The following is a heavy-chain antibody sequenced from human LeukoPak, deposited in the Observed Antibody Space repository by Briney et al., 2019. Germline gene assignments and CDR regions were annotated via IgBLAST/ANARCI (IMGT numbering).Heavy chain of an antibody. CDR2: ISYDGDNK. J-gene: IGHJ4*02. CDR3: ARDGGSH. D-gene: IGHD3-16*01. V-gene: IGHV3-30*04. CDR1: GFTFSTYA. Sequence: PGRSLRLSCAASGFTFSTYAMHWVRQSPGKGLEWEAVISYDGDNKYYADSVKGRFTISRDHSKNTLYLQMNSLRVEDSALYYCARDGGSHWGQGTLVTVSS.